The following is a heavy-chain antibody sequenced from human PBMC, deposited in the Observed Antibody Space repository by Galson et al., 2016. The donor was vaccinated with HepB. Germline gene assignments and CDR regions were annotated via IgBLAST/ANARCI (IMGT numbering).Heavy chain of an antibody. CDR2: IIPIFGTA. V-gene: IGHV1-69*13. CDR1: GGTFSSYA. CDR3: ARDNHSSSWYPLEYYGMDV. Sequence: SVKVSCKASGGTFSSYAINWVRQAPGQGLEWMGGIIPIFGTADYAQKFQGRVTITADESTSTAYMELSSLRSEDTAVYYCARDNHSSSWYPLEYYGMDVWGQGTTVTVSS. J-gene: IGHJ6*02. D-gene: IGHD6-13*01.